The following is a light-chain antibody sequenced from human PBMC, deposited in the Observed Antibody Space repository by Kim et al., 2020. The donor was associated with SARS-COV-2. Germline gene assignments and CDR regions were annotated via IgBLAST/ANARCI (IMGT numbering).Light chain of an antibody. V-gene: IGLV3-1*01. J-gene: IGLJ2*01. CDR1: KLGDKY. Sequence: SYELTQPPSVSVSPGQTASITCAGDKLGDKYAYWYQQKPGQSPVVVIYHDNKRPSGIPERFSGSNSGNTATLTISGTQAMDEADYYCQVWDSRSYVVFGGGTQRTVL. CDR3: QVWDSRSYVV. CDR2: HDN.